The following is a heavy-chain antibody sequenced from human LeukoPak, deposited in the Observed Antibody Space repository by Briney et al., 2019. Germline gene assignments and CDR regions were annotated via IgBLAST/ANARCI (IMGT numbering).Heavy chain of an antibody. Sequence: SETLSLTCTVSGGSIRGSYWSWIRQPPGKRLEWIGYIYYSGSTDYSPSLKSRGTISVDTSKNQFSLKLTSVTAADTAVYYCARERVEGSGLGSYYHYGMDVWGQGTTVTVSS. CDR3: ARERVEGSGLGSYYHYGMDV. J-gene: IGHJ6*02. D-gene: IGHD3-10*01. CDR2: IYYSGST. V-gene: IGHV4-59*01. CDR1: GGSIRGSY.